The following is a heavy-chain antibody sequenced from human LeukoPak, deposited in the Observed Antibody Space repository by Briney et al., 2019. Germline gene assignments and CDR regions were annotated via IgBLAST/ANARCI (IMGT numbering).Heavy chain of an antibody. J-gene: IGHJ1*01. CDR1: GFTFSSYA. V-gene: IGHV3-23*01. CDR3: ANLGGGYCSGGSCYHGYFQH. Sequence: PGGSLGLSCAASGFTFSSYAMSWVRQAPGKGLEWVSAISGSGCSTYYADSVKSRFTISRNNFKNTLYLQCNSLRAEDTAVYYCANLGGGYCSGGSCYHGYFQHWGQGTLVTVSS. D-gene: IGHD2-15*01. CDR2: ISGSGCST.